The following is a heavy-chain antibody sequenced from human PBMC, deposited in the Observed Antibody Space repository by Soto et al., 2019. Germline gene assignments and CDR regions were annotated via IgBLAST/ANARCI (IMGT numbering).Heavy chain of an antibody. D-gene: IGHD4-17*01. J-gene: IGHJ5*02. CDR2: IYYSGST. Sequence: PSETLSLTCTVSGGSISSSSYYWGWIRQPPGKGLEWIGSIYYSGSTYYNPSLKSRVTISVDTSKNQFSLKLSSVTAADTAVYYCAREGDYGDYGAPIRPSRNNNWFDPWGHGTLVTVSS. V-gene: IGHV4-39*02. CDR3: AREGDYGDYGAPIRPSRNNNWFDP. CDR1: GGSISSSSYY.